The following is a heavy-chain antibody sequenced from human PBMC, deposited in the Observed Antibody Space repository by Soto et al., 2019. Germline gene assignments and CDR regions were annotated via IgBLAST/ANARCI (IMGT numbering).Heavy chain of an antibody. CDR1: GGSISSGGYS. Sequence: QLQLQESGSGLVKPSQNLSLTCAVSGGSISSGGYSWSWIRQPPGKGLEWIGYFSHSGSTYYNPSRKSRVTISVDRAKNQFSLKLSSVTAADTAVYYCARGGLLPDYWGQGTLVTVSS. CDR2: FSHSGST. CDR3: ARGGLLPDY. D-gene: IGHD6-19*01. J-gene: IGHJ4*02. V-gene: IGHV4-30-2*01.